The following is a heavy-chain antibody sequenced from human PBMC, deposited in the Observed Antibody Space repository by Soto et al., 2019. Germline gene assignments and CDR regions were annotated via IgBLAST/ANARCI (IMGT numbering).Heavy chain of an antibody. J-gene: IGHJ4*02. D-gene: IGHD6-19*01. CDR2: INAGNGNT. CDR1: GYTFTSYG. Sequence: ASGKFSCKASGYTFTSYGISWVRQPPGQRLEWMGWINAGNGNTKYSQKFQGRVTITRDTSASTAYMELSSLRSEDTAVYYCARPEDSSGWFRLHYWGQGTLVTVSS. V-gene: IGHV1-3*01. CDR3: ARPEDSSGWFRLHY.